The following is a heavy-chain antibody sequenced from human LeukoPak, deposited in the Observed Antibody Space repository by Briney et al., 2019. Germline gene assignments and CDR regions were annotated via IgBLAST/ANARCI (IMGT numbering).Heavy chain of an antibody. V-gene: IGHV1-2*02. J-gene: IGHJ6*02. CDR3: ARSPSGYDTPYYYYGMDV. CDR2: INPNSVGT. CDR1: GYTFTADY. D-gene: IGHD5-12*01. Sequence: GASVKVSCKASGYTFTADYMHWVRQAPGQGLGWRGWINPNSVGTKYAQDFQGSVTMTRDTSISTAYMELSRLRSDDTAVYYCARSPSGYDTPYYYYGMDVWGQGTTVTVSS.